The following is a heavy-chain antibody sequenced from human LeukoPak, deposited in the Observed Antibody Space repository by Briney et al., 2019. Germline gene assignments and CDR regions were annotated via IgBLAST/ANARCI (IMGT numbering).Heavy chain of an antibody. J-gene: IGHJ4*02. V-gene: IGHV1-69*13. D-gene: IGHD2-15*01. Sequence: ASVKVSCKASGGTFSSYAISWVRQAPRQGLEWMGGIIPIFGTANYAQKFQGRVTITADESTSTAYMELSSLRSEDTAVYYCARVGCSGGSCYIIRHRGQGTLVTVSS. CDR1: GGTFSSYA. CDR3: ARVGCSGGSCYIIRH. CDR2: IIPIFGTA.